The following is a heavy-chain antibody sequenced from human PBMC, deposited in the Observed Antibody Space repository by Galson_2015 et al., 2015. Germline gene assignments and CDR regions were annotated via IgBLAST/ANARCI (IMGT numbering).Heavy chain of an antibody. J-gene: IGHJ3*02. CDR3: ASWGPQLWLHAFDI. Sequence: SLRLSCAASGFTFSSYAMSWVRRAPGKGLEWVSAISGSGGSTYYADSVKGRFTIPRDNSKNTLYLQMNSLRAEDTAVYYCASWGPQLWLHAFDIWGQGTMVTVSS. D-gene: IGHD5-18*01. CDR2: ISGSGGST. CDR1: GFTFSSYA. V-gene: IGHV3-23*01.